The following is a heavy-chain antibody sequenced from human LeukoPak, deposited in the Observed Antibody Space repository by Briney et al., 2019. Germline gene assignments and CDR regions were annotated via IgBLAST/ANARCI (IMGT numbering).Heavy chain of an antibody. J-gene: IGHJ4*02. CDR3: ARDGRWFGELAY. V-gene: IGHV4-30-4*01. D-gene: IGHD3-10*01. CDR2: IYYSGST. CDR1: GGSISSGDYY. Sequence: SQTLSLTCTVSGGSISSGDYYWSWIRQPPGKGLEWIGYIYYSGSTYYNPSLKSRVTISVDTSKNQFSLKLSSVTAADTAVYYCARDGRWFGELAYWGQGTLVTVSS.